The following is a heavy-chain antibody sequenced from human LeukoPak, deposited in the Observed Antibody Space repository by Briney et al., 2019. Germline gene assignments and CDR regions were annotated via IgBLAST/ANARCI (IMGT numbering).Heavy chain of an antibody. V-gene: IGHV4-61*01. CDR2: IYYSGST. Sequence: SETLSLTCTVSGGSVSSGSYYWSWIRQPPGKGLEWIGYIYYSGSTNYNPSLKSRVTISVDTSKNQFSLKLSSVTAADTAVYYCARGRLYGGWYRWDYFDYWGQGTLVTVSS. CDR1: GGSVSSGSYY. D-gene: IGHD6-19*01. CDR3: ARGRLYGGWYRWDYFDY. J-gene: IGHJ4*02.